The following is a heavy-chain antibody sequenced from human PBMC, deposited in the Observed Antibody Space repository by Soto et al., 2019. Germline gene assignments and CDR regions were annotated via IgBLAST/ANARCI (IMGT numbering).Heavy chain of an antibody. V-gene: IGHV3-64D*06. Sequence: GGSLRLSCSVSGFTFSNYAMHWVRQAPGKGLEYVSGITSDGDSTWHADSVKDRFAISRDNSKNTLFLQMSSLRVEDTAIYFCVKGNQLLRYYFEFWGPGTLVTVSS. D-gene: IGHD2-15*01. CDR1: GFTFSNYA. CDR3: VKGNQLLRYYFEF. J-gene: IGHJ4*01. CDR2: ITSDGDST.